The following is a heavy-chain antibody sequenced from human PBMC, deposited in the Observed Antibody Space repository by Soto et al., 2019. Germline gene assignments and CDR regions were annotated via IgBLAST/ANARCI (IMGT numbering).Heavy chain of an antibody. CDR3: ARYNAASGTYYFDY. CDR1: GDSVSSRFW. V-gene: IGHV4-4*02. CDR2: IYHSGSA. J-gene: IGHJ4*02. D-gene: IGHD6-13*01. Sequence: SETLSLTGAVSGDSVSSRFWWSWVRQSPGKGLGWIGEIYHSGSANYNPSLKSRVTMSVDNSKNQFSLKLNSVTAADTAVYYCARYNAASGTYYFDYWGQGTLVTVSS.